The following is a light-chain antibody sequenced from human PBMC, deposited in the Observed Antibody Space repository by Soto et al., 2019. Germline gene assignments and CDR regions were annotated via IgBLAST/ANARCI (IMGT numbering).Light chain of an antibody. CDR3: QHRSDWPRIT. V-gene: IGKV3-11*01. CDR2: DAS. J-gene: IGKJ2*01. CDR1: QSINRH. Sequence: EIVLTQSPATLSLSPGERATLSCRASQSINRHLAWYRQKPGQAPRLLIYDASNRATGIPARFSGSGSGTDFTLTISSLEPEDFAVYFCQHRSDWPRITFGQGTKLEIK.